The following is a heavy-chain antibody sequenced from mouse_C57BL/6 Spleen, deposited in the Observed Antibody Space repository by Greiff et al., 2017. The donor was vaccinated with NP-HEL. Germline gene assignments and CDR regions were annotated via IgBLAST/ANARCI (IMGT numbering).Heavy chain of an antibody. V-gene: IGHV5-6*02. Sequence: DVMLVESGGDLVKPGGSLKLSCAASGFTFSSYGMSWVRQTPDKRLEWVATISSGGSYTYYPDSVKGRFTISRDNAKNTLYLQMSSLKSEDTAMYYCARQRDDYDDGYYAMDYWGQGTSVTVSS. CDR1: GFTFSSYG. J-gene: IGHJ4*01. CDR3: ARQRDDYDDGYYAMDY. D-gene: IGHD2-4*01. CDR2: ISSGGSYT.